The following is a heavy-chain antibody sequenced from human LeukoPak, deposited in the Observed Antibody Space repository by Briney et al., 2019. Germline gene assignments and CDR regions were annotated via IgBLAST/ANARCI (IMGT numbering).Heavy chain of an antibody. Sequence: PSETLSLTCTVSGASISSYYWSWIRQPPGKGLEWIGYIYYSGSTKYNPSLKGRVSISVDTSKNQYSMKLRSVTAEDTAVYYSAGGARAGYNLEPFDYWGQGTLVTVSS. CDR1: GASISSYY. D-gene: IGHD5-24*01. CDR3: AGGARAGYNLEPFDY. CDR2: IYYSGST. J-gene: IGHJ4*02. V-gene: IGHV4-59*08.